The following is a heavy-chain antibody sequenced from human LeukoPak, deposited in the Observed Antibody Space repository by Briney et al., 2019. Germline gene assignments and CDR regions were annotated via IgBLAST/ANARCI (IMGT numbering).Heavy chain of an antibody. J-gene: IGHJ3*01. CDR1: GFAFTTYA. V-gene: IGHV3-23*01. CDR3: AKDLALAGTGGGFDA. CDR2: ISGDGDKA. D-gene: IGHD6-19*01. Sequence: GGSLRLSCAASGFAFTTYAINWVRQAPGKGLEWVSGISGDGDKAYYADSVNGRFTISRDNSRNTVSLHMSSLRAEDTALYYCAKDLALAGTGGGFDAWGQGTRVAVSS.